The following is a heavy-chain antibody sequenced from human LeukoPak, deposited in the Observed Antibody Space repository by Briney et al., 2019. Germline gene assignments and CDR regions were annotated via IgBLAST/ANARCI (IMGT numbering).Heavy chain of an antibody. J-gene: IGHJ4*02. D-gene: IGHD6-19*01. V-gene: IGHV3-7*01. CDR1: GFTFSSYW. CDR2: IKQDGSEK. Sequence: PGGSLRLSCAASGFTFSSYWMSWVRQAPGKGLEWVANIKQDGSEKYYVDSVKGRFTISRDNSKNTLYLQMNSLRAEDTAVYYCARMEYSSGWGIDYWGQGTLVTVSS. CDR3: ARMEYSSGWGIDY.